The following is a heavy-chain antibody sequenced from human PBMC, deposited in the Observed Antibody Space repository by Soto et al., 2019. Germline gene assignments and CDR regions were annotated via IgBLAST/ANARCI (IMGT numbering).Heavy chain of an antibody. J-gene: IGHJ4*02. CDR3: ARLVYDSRLNYLYFDH. V-gene: IGHV4-4*02. D-gene: IGHD3-22*01. CDR1: GVSISSGNW. CDR2: VYNDGSA. Sequence: SETLSLTCDVSGVSISSGNWWSWGRQPPGKGLEWIAEVYNDGSANYHPSLESRATISVDRSKNQFSLRLSAVTAADTGKYYCARLVYDSRLNYLYFDHWGQGTLVTVSS.